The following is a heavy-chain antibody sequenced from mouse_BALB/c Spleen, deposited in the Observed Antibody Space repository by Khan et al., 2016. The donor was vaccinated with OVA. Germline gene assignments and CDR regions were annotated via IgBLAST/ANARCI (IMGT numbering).Heavy chain of an antibody. CDR1: GFSLTGYG. J-gene: IGHJ4*01. CDR2: IWGDGST. D-gene: IGHD2-10*01. Sequence: VQLQESGPGLVAPSQSLSITCTVSGFSLTGYGVNWVRQPPGKGLEWLGMIWGDGSTDYNSALKSRLSISKENSKSQVFLKMNSLQPDDTTRYYCAGAYYANYRKAMDFGGQGTSVTVSS. CDR3: AGAYYANYRKAMDF. V-gene: IGHV2-6-7*01.